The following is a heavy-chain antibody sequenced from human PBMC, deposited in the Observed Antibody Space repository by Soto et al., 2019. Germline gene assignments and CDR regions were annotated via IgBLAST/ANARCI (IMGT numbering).Heavy chain of an antibody. CDR2: INPNSGGT. D-gene: IGHD3-3*01. CDR3: ARDMRTISEQNYYYGMDV. CDR1: GYTFTGYY. V-gene: IGHV1-2*04. Sequence: RASVKVSCKASGYTFTGYYMHWVRQAPGQGLEWMGWINPNSGGTNYAQKFQGWVTMTRDTSISTAYMELSRLRSDDTAVYYCARDMRTISEQNYYYGMDVWGQGTTVTVSS. J-gene: IGHJ6*02.